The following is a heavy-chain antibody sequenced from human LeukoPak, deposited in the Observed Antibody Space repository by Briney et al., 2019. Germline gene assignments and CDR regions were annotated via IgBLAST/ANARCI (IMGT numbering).Heavy chain of an antibody. CDR2: INPSGGST. D-gene: IGHD5-12*01. Sequence: GASVKVSCKASGYTFTSYYMHWVRQAPGQGLEWMGIINPSGGSTSYAQKFQGRVTMTRDTSTSTVYMELSSLRSEDTAVYYCARVGDIVARREGDYYGMDVWGQGTTVTVSS. J-gene: IGHJ6*02. CDR3: ARVGDIVARREGDYYGMDV. CDR1: GYTFTSYY. V-gene: IGHV1-46*01.